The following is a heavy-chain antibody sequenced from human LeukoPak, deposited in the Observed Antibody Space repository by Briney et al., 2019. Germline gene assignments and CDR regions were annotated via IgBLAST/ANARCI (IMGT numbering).Heavy chain of an antibody. CDR3: ARGRGGWFI. CDR2: INHSGST. Sequence: SETLSLTCTVSGGSISSYYWSWIRQPPGKGLEWIGEINHSGSTNYNPSLKSRVTISVDTSENQFSLKLGSVTAADTAVYYCARGRGGWFIWGQGTLVTVSS. J-gene: IGHJ4*02. CDR1: GGSISSYY. V-gene: IGHV4-34*01. D-gene: IGHD6-19*01.